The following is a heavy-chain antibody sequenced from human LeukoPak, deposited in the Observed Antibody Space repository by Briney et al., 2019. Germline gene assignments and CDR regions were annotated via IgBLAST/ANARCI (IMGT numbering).Heavy chain of an antibody. CDR1: GGSNSSYY. CDR3: ARDQHGYSSSGTYYYYYYMDV. D-gene: IGHD6-6*01. J-gene: IGHJ6*03. CDR2: IYTSGST. V-gene: IGHV4-4*07. Sequence: SETLSLTCTVSGGSNSSYYWSWIRQPAGKGLEWIGCIYTSGSTNYNPSLKSRVTMSVDTSKNQFSLKLSSVTAADTAVYYCARDQHGYSSSGTYYYYYYMDVWGKGTTVTVSS.